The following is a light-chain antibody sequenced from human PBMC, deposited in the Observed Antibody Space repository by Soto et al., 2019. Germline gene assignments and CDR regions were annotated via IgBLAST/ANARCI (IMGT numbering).Light chain of an antibody. CDR3: QQYNSYSST. J-gene: IGKJ1*01. V-gene: IGKV1-5*01. CDR1: QSISTR. Sequence: DIQMTQSPSTLSASVGDRVTITCRASQSISTRLAWYQQKPGKAPKLLIYDASSLESGVPSRFSGSGSGTEFTLTISSLQPDDFATYYCQQYNSYSSTFGHGTKVEIK. CDR2: DAS.